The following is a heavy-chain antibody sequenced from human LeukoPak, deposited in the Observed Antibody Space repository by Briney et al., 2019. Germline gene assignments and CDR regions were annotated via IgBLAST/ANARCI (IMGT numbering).Heavy chain of an antibody. V-gene: IGHV4-39*02. Sequence: SETLSLTCTVSGGSISSSGDSWGWIRQPPGKGLEWIGSMYYSGSTYYNPSLKSRVTICVDTSKNHFSLKLSSLTAADTAVYYCARDSEGGRLTIFDYSGQGTLVTVSS. D-gene: IGHD3-9*01. CDR2: MYYSGST. CDR3: ARDSEGGRLTIFDY. J-gene: IGHJ4*02. CDR1: GGSISSSGDS.